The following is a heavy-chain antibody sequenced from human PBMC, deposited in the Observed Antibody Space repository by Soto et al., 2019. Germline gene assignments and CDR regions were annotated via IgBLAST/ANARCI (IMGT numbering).Heavy chain of an antibody. Sequence: VASVKVSCKASGYTFTSYYMHWVRQAPGQGLEWMGIINPSGGSTSYAQKFQGRVTMTRDTSTSTVYMELSSLRSEDTAVYYCARDAADLRFLELLSPSRRYCCMDVCGQGTTVT. V-gene: IGHV1-46*01. CDR3: ARDAADLRFLELLSPSRRYCCMDV. CDR1: GYTFTSYY. CDR2: INPSGGST. D-gene: IGHD3-3*01. J-gene: IGHJ6*02.